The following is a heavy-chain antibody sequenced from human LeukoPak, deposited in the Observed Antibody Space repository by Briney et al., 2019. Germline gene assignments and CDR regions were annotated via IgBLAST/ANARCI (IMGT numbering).Heavy chain of an antibody. J-gene: IGHJ4*02. CDR2: ISWNSGSI. D-gene: IGHD3-16*01. Sequence: GGSLRLSCAASGFSFDDYAMHWVRQAPGKGLEWVSGISWNSGSIGYADSVKGRFTISRDNAKNSLYLQMNSLRAEDTALYYCAKGRGGRNPSVIDYWGQGTLVTVSS. CDR3: AKGRGGRNPSVIDY. CDR1: GFSFDDYA. V-gene: IGHV3-9*01.